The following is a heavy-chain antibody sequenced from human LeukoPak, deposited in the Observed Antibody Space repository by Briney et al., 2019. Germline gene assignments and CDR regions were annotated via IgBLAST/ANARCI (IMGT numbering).Heavy chain of an antibody. J-gene: IGHJ4*02. CDR3: ARLWSGLRPPDY. Sequence: SETLSLTCAVSGGSISSTTYYWGWIRQPPGKGLELIGSVYYRGNTYYNPSLKSRVTISVVTSKSQFSLRLNSVTAADTSVYYCARLWSGLRPPDYWGQGTLVTVSS. V-gene: IGHV4-39*01. D-gene: IGHD3-3*01. CDR2: VYYRGNT. CDR1: GGSISSTTYY.